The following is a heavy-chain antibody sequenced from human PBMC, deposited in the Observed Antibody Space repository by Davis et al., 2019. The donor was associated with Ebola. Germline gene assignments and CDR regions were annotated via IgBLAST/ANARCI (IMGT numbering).Heavy chain of an antibody. CDR2: ISGDGGST. V-gene: IGHV3-43*02. CDR1: GFTFDDYA. D-gene: IGHD2-2*01. Sequence: GESLKISCAASGFTFDDYAMHWVRQAPGEGLEWVSLISGDGGSTYYADSVKGRFTISRHNSKNTLYLQMNSLRAEDTAVYYCARVKPLGYCSSTSCYLGHYYYYYGMDVWGQGTTVTVSS. J-gene: IGHJ6*02. CDR3: ARVKPLGYCSSTSCYLGHYYYYYGMDV.